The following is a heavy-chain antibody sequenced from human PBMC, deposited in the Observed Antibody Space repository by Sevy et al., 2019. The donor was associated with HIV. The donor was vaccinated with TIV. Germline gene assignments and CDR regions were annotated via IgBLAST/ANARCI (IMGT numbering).Heavy chain of an antibody. CDR3: ATATPGDGYNYYFDY. V-gene: IGHV1-24*01. D-gene: IGHD5-12*01. CDR1: GYTLTELS. CDR2: FDPEDGET. J-gene: IGHJ4*02. Sequence: ASVKVSCKVSGYTLTELSMHWVRQAPGKGLEWMGGFDPEDGETIYAQTFQGRVTMTEDTSTDTAYMELSSLRSEDTAVYYCATATPGDGYNYYFDYWGQGTLVTVSS.